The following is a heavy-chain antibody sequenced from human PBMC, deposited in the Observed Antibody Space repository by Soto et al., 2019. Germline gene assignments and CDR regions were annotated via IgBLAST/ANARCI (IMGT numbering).Heavy chain of an antibody. CDR2: TIPIIGTT. CDR1: GDTLSTHG. V-gene: IGHV1-69*01. CDR3: AAGDSSDTGDH. D-gene: IGHD5-18*01. J-gene: IGHJ4*02. Sequence: QLQLLQSGAEVKKPGSSVKVSCKASGDTLSTHGISWVRQAPGQGLEWMGGTIPIIGTTDYAEKFQGRVTITPDESTTTSYMELSSLRPDDTAVYYCAAGDSSDTGDHWGQGTLVTVPS.